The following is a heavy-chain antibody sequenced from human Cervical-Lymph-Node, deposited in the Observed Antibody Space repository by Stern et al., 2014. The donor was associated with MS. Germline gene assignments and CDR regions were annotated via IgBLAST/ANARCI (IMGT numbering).Heavy chain of an antibody. J-gene: IGHJ3*02. Sequence: EVQLVESGGGLVQPGRSLRLSCAASGFTFDDYAMHWVRQAPGKGLEWGSGISWNSGSIGYADSMKGRFTISRDNAKNSLYLQMNSLRAEDTALYYCAKDRLRGGAFDIWGQGTMVTVSS. CDR3: AKDRLRGGAFDI. V-gene: IGHV3-9*01. D-gene: IGHD5-12*01. CDR1: GFTFDDYA. CDR2: ISWNSGSI.